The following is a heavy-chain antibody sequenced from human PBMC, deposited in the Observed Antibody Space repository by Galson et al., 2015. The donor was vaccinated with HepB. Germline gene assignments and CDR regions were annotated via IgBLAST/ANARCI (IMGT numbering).Heavy chain of an antibody. J-gene: IGHJ4*02. CDR3: TTGSAAGRDY. V-gene: IGHV3-30*14. CDR2: ISYDGSNK. D-gene: IGHD1-14*01. CDR1: GRTFSNHP. Sequence: SLRLSCAASGRTFSNHPMHWVRQAPGKGLEWVALISYDGSNKYYADSVKGRFTISRDNSKKTLYLQVSGLRADDTAVYFCTTGSAAGRDYWGQGTLVIVSS.